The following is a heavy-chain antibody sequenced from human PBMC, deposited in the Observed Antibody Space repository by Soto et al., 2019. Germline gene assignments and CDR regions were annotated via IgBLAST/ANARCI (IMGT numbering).Heavy chain of an antibody. Sequence: GESLKISCKGSGYSFTSYWISWVRQMPGKGLEWMGRIDPSDSYTNYSPSFQGHDTISADKSISTAYLQWSSLKASDTAMYYCAREDIVVVPAAMLVDYYYYGMDVWGQGTTVTVSS. V-gene: IGHV5-10-1*01. CDR2: IDPSDSYT. J-gene: IGHJ6*02. CDR1: GYSFTSYW. CDR3: AREDIVVVPAAMLVDYYYYGMDV. D-gene: IGHD2-2*01.